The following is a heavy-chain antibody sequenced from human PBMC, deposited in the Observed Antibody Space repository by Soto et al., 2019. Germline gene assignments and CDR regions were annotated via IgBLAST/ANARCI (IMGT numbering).Heavy chain of an antibody. CDR1: GLTFSNAW. J-gene: IGHJ4*02. CDR3: TTDRRSLLLWFGAPL. CDR2: IKSKTDGGTT. D-gene: IGHD3-10*01. Sequence: GGSLRLSCAASGLTFSNAWMNWVRQAPGKGLEWVGRIKSKTDGGTTDYAAPVKGRFTISRDDSKNTLYLQMNSLKTEDTAVYYCTTDRRSLLLWFGAPLWGQGTLVTVSS. V-gene: IGHV3-15*07.